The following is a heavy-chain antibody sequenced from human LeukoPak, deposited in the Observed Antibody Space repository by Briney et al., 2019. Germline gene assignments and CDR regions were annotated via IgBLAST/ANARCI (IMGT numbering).Heavy chain of an antibody. CDR2: IYSSGST. CDR1: GGSISDYY. CDR3: ARGTYYYYYYMDV. J-gene: IGHJ6*03. Sequence: SETLSLTCTVSGGSISDYYWSWIRRPPGKGLEWVGNIYSSGSTIYNPSLTSRVTISLDTSKNQFSLKLNSVTAADTAVYYCARGTYYYYYYMDVWGKGATVTVSS. V-gene: IGHV4-4*09.